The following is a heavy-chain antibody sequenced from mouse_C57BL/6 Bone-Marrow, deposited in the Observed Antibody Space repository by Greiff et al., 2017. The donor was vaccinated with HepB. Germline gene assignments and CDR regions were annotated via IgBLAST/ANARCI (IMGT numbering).Heavy chain of an antibody. D-gene: IGHD1-1*01. J-gene: IGHJ2*01. CDR2: INPNNGGT. Sequence: EVQLQESGPELVKPGASVKMSCKASGYTFTDYNMHWVKQSHGKSLEWIGYINPNNGGTSYNQKFKGKATLTVNKSSSTAYMELRSLTSEESAVYYCARGEITHFDYWGQGTTLTVSS. V-gene: IGHV1-22*01. CDR1: GYTFTDYN. CDR3: ARGEITHFDY.